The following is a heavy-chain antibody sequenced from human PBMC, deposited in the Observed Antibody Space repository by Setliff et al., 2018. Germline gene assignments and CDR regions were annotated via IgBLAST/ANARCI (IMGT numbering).Heavy chain of an antibody. V-gene: IGHV1-8*01. CDR3: ARGRGGNPNWYFDL. CDR1: GYTFSSYD. J-gene: IGHJ2*01. Sequence: GASVKVSCKASGYTFSSYDINWVRQASGQGLEWKGWMNPNSGNTGYAQKFQGRVTMTRNTSINTAYMELSSLRSQDTAAYYCARGRGGNPNWYFDLWGRGALVTVSS. CDR2: MNPNSGNT. D-gene: IGHD2-15*01.